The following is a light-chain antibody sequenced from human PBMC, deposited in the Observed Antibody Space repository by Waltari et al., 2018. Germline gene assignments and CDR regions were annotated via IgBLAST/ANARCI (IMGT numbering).Light chain of an antibody. CDR3: QQYGSSRQT. Sequence: SASQCVSSSYLAWYQQKPGQAPRLLIYGASSRATGIPDRFSRSGSGTDFTLTISRLEPEDFAVYYCQQYGSSRQTFGQGTKVEIK. CDR1: QCVSSSY. V-gene: IGKV3-20*01. J-gene: IGKJ1*01. CDR2: GAS.